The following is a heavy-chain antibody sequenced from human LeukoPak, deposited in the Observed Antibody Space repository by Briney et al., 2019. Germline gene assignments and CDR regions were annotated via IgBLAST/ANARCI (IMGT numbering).Heavy chain of an antibody. V-gene: IGHV3-23*01. Sequence: PGGSLRLSCAASGFTFSSYAMSWVRRAPGKGLEWVSAISGSGGSTYYADSVKGRFTISRDNSKNTLYLQMNSLRAEDTAVYYCAKDESSGWSGGAFDIWGQGTMVTVSS. CDR2: ISGSGGST. CDR3: AKDESSGWSGGAFDI. CDR1: GFTFSSYA. J-gene: IGHJ3*02. D-gene: IGHD6-19*01.